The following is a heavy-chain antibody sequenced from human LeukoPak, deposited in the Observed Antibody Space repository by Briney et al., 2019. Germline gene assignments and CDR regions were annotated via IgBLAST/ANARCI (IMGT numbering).Heavy chain of an antibody. CDR2: MNPNSGNT. V-gene: IGHV1-8*01. D-gene: IGHD2-8*01. Sequence: ASVKVSCKASGYTFSSYDINWVRQAPGQGLEWMGWMNPNSGNTGYAKKFQGRVTMTRHTSISTAYMELSSLTSEDTAVYFCTTMGSRLPILDWGQGTLVTVSS. CDR1: GYTFSSYD. CDR3: TTMGSRLPILD. J-gene: IGHJ4*02.